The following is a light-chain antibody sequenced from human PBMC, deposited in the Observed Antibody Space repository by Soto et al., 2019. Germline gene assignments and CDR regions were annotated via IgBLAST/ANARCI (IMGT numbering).Light chain of an antibody. V-gene: IGLV4-69*01. CDR1: SGHSSYA. CDR2: VNSDGSH. J-gene: IGLJ3*02. CDR3: QTLGTGPWV. Sequence: QPVLTQSPSASASLGASVKLTCTLTSGHSSYAIEWHQQQPEKGPRYLMKVNSDGSHSKGDGIPDRFSGPSSGAERYLTISSLQSEDEAAYYCQTLGTGPWVFGGGIKVTVL.